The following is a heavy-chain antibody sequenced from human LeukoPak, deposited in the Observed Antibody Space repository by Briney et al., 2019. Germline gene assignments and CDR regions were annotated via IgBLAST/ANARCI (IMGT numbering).Heavy chain of an antibody. J-gene: IGHJ4*02. CDR1: GFTFSTYT. Sequence: GGSLRLSCAASGFTFSTYTMNWVRQAPGKGLEWISYIGWSDSAIFYADSVKGRFTISRDNSKNTLYLQMNSLRAEDTAVYYCAKVGDYDFWSGSYFFDYWGQGTLVTVSS. V-gene: IGHV3-48*01. D-gene: IGHD3-3*01. CDR3: AKVGDYDFWSGSYFFDY. CDR2: IGWSDSAI.